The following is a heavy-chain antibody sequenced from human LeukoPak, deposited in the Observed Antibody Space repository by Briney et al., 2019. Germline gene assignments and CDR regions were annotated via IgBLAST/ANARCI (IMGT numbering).Heavy chain of an antibody. D-gene: IGHD5-24*01. CDR3: AKDQNFRNSDY. V-gene: IGHV3-30*02. CDR1: GFTFSRFG. Sequence: GGSLRLSCAASGFTFSRFGMHWARQAPGKGLEWVAFIRYDGSNKYYADSVKGRFTISRDNSKDTLYLQMNNLRVEDTAVYYCAKDQNFRNSDYWGQGILVTVSS. CDR2: IRYDGSNK. J-gene: IGHJ4*02.